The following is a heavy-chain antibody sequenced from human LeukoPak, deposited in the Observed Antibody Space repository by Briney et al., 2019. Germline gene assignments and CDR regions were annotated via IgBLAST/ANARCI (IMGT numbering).Heavy chain of an antibody. Sequence: SQTLSLTCTVSGGSISSGSYFWSWIRQPAGKGLEWIGRIHTSGSTNYNPSLKSRVTISVDKSKNQFSLKLSSVTAADTAVYYCARDRGDYYDSSGSFDYWGQGTLVTVSS. CDR2: IHTSGST. J-gene: IGHJ4*02. D-gene: IGHD3-22*01. CDR1: GGSISSGSYF. CDR3: ARDRGDYYDSSGSFDY. V-gene: IGHV4-61*02.